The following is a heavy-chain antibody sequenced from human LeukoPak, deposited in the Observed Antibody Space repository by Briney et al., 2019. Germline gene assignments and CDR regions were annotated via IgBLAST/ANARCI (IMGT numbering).Heavy chain of an antibody. J-gene: IGHJ4*02. V-gene: IGHV4-39*01. CDR1: GGSISSSSYY. CDR3: AKQSATSSVNDY. CDR2: IFYSGSA. Sequence: PSETLSLTCTVSGGSISSSSYYWGWIRQPPGKGLEWIGSIFYSGSAYYNPSLKSRATISIDTSKNQFSLKLNSVTAADTAVYYCAKQSATSSVNDYWGQGTLVTVSS. D-gene: IGHD4-17*01.